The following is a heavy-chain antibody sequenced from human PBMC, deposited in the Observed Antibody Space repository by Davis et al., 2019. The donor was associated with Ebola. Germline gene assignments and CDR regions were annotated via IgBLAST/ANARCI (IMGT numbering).Heavy chain of an antibody. D-gene: IGHD3-16*01. CDR1: GFTFSSYA. CDR3: AKSYGVTSGYFDL. Sequence: GESLKISCAASGFTFSSYAMSWVRQAPGKGLERVSAISGSGGSTYYADSVKGRFTISRDSSKTTLFLQMNSLRAEDTALYYCAKSYGVTSGYFDLWGQGTQVTVSS. J-gene: IGHJ4*02. CDR2: ISGSGGST. V-gene: IGHV3-23*01.